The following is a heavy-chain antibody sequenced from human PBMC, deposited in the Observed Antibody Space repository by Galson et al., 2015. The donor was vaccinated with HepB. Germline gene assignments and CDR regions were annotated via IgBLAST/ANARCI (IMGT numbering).Heavy chain of an antibody. CDR3: ARVGGYRCSGGSCYPDY. Sequence: SLRLSCAASGFTFSSYWMHWVRQAPGKGLVWVSCINSDGSSTSYADSVKGRFTISRDNAKNTLYLQMNSLRAEDTAVYYCARVGGYRCSGGSCYPDYWGQGTLVTVSS. CDR2: INSDGSST. D-gene: IGHD2-15*01. J-gene: IGHJ4*02. V-gene: IGHV3-74*01. CDR1: GFTFSSYW.